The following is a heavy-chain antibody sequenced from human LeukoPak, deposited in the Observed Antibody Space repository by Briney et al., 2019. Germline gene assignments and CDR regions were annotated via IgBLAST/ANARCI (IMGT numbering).Heavy chain of an antibody. CDR3: ASTGYSSARGKGIFDY. CDR2: IYYSGST. CDR1: GGSISSSSYY. V-gene: IGHV4-39*01. D-gene: IGHD6-19*01. Sequence: SETLSLTCTVSGGSISSSSYYWGWIRQPPGKGLEWIGSIYYSGSTYYNPSLKSRVTISVDTSKNQFSLKLSSVTAADTAVYYCASTGYSSARGKGIFDYWGQGTLATVSS. J-gene: IGHJ4*02.